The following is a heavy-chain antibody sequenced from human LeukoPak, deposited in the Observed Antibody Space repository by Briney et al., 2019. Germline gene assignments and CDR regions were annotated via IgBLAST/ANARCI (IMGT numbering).Heavy chain of an antibody. CDR3: ASRGYGSGFFDY. J-gene: IGHJ4*02. CDR2: IFYSGSA. D-gene: IGHD5-18*01. V-gene: IGHV4-31*11. Sequence: SETRSLTCAVSGGSISSGDYYCSWSRQHPGKGLEWIGYIFYSGSAYYNPSLKSRLTLSVDTAKNQFSLRLSSVTAADTALYYCASRGYGSGFFDYWGRGTLVTVSS. CDR1: GGSISSGDYY.